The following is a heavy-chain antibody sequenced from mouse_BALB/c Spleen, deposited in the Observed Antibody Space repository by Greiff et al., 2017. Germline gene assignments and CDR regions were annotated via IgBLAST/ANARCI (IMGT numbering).Heavy chain of an antibody. J-gene: IGHJ4*01. CDR2: ISSGGST. Sequence: EVMLVESGGGLVKPGGSLKLSCAASGFTFSSYAMSWVRQTPEKRLAWVASISSGGSTYYPDSVKGRFTISRDNARNILYLQMSSLRSEDTAMYYGARGSTATDAMDYWGRGTSVTVSS. CDR1: GFTFSSYA. V-gene: IGHV5-6-5*01. CDR3: ARGSTATDAMDY. D-gene: IGHD1-2*01.